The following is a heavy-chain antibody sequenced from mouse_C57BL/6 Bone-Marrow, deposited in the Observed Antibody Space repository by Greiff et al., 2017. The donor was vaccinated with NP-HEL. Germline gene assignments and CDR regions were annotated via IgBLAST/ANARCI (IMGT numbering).Heavy chain of an antibody. Sequence: QVQLQQSGAELVKPGASVKLSCKASGYTFTSYWLHWVKQRPGQGLAWLGMLHPNSGSTNYNATFKSKATLTVDKSSSNAYMELSSLTSEDSAVYYGARGGHGYYEGYYAMDYWGQGTSVTVSS. D-gene: IGHD2-3*01. CDR1: GYTFTSYW. V-gene: IGHV1-64*01. CDR2: LHPNSGST. CDR3: ARGGHGYYEGYYAMDY. J-gene: IGHJ4*01.